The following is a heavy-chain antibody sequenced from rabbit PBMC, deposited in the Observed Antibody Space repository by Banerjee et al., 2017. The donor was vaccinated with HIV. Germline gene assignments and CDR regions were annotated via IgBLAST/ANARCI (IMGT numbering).Heavy chain of an antibody. J-gene: IGHJ4*01. V-gene: IGHV1S43*01. CDR2: ISVGSGNT. D-gene: IGHD1-1*01. CDR1: GFSFSSGYY. CDR3: ARGEYLSGSVGYPYKL. Sequence: QQQLEESGGDLVKPGASLTLTCTASGFSFSSGYYMCWVRQAPGKGLEWIAYISVGSGNTWYASWVHGRFTISRSTSLNTVDLKMTSLTAADTAAYFCARGEYLSGSVGYPYKLWGPGTLVTVS.